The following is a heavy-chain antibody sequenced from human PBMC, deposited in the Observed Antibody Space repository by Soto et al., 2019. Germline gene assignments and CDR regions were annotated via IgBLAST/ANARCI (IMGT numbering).Heavy chain of an antibody. J-gene: IGHJ6*02. D-gene: IGHD3-9*01. CDR3: ARGLRYFDWLLSIYYYYGMDV. Sequence: ASVKVSCKASGGTFSIYAISWVLQAPGQGLEWMGGIIPIFGTANYAQKFQGRVTITADESTSTAYMELSSLRSEDTAVYYCARGLRYFDWLLSIYYYYGMDVWGQGTTVTVSS. V-gene: IGHV1-69*13. CDR1: GGTFSIYA. CDR2: IIPIFGTA.